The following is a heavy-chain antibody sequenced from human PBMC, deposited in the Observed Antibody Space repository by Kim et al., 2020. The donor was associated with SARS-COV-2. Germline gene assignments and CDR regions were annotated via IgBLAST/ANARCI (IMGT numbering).Heavy chain of an antibody. J-gene: IGHJ4*02. D-gene: IGHD2-21*02. V-gene: IGHV3-30*18. CDR2: ISYDGSNK. CDR1: GFTFSSYG. Sequence: GGSLRLSCAASGFTFSSYGMHWVRQAPGKGLEWVAVISYDGSNKYYADSVKGRFTISRDNSKNTLYLQMNSLRAEDTAVYYCAKDGCGGDCYSALSDYWGQGTLVTVSS. CDR3: AKDGCGGDCYSALSDY.